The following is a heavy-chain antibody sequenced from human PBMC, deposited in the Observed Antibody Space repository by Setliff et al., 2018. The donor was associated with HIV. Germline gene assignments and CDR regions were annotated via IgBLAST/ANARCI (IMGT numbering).Heavy chain of an antibody. CDR1: GYNFITYG. D-gene: IGHD4-17*01. CDR2: ISGKNGNT. Sequence: ASVKVSCKASGYNFITYGISWVRQAPGQGLEWMGWISGKNGNTNYAQRFQGRVTLTTDTSTTTAYLDLRSLRSDDTAVYYCARIRYSESFQHWGQGTVVTSPQ. CDR3: ARIRYSESFQH. J-gene: IGHJ1*01. V-gene: IGHV1-18*01.